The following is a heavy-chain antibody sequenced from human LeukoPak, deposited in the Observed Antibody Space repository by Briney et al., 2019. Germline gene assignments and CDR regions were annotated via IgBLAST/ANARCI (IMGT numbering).Heavy chain of an antibody. CDR1: GGSFSGYY. V-gene: IGHV4-34*01. Sequence: SETLSLTCAVYGGSFSGYYWSWIRQPPGKGLEWIGEVNYSGSTNYKPSLKSRVTISVDTSKNQFSLKLSSVTAADTAVYYCARHRRSGYRNWFDPWGQGTLVTVSS. D-gene: IGHD3-22*01. J-gene: IGHJ5*02. CDR2: VNYSGST. CDR3: ARHRRSGYRNWFDP.